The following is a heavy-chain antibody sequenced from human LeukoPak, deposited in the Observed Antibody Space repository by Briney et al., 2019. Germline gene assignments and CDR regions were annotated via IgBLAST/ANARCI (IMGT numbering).Heavy chain of an antibody. V-gene: IGHV3-23*01. CDR2: ISGSGDST. CDR1: GFTFSNFA. CDR3: AKSVGWAGRWYCDL. Sequence: GGSLRLACAASGFTFSNFAMTWVRQAPGKGLEWVSTISGSGDSTYYTEFVKGRFTISRDSSKNTVYLQTNSLRGDDTAVYYCAKSVGWAGRWYCDLWGCGTLVTVSS. D-gene: IGHD4-23*01. J-gene: IGHJ2*01.